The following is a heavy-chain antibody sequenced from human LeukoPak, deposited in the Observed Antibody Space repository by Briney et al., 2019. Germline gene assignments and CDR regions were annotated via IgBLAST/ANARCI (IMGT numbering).Heavy chain of an antibody. CDR2: IYHSGST. CDR1: GYSISIGYY. J-gene: IGHJ4*02. CDR3: ARQWQSTGFDY. Sequence: TSETLSLTCAVSGYSISIGYYWGWIRQPPGKGLEWIGSIYHSGSTHYNSSLKSRITISVDTSKNQFSLILTSVTAADTAMYYCARQWQSTGFDYWGQRTLVTVSS. D-gene: IGHD2-2*01. V-gene: IGHV4-38-2*01.